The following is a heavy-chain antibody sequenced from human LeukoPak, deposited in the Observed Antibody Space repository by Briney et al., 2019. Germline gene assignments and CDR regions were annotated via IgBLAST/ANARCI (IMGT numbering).Heavy chain of an antibody. J-gene: IGHJ4*02. Sequence: ASVRVSCKASGYTFTGYYMHWVRQAPGQGLEWMGWINPNSGGTNYAQKFQGRVTMTRDTSISTANMELSRLRSDDTAVYYCARLNHDYSTLGLAFDYWGQGTLVTVSS. V-gene: IGHV1-2*02. CDR2: INPNSGGT. CDR1: GYTFTGYY. D-gene: IGHD4-11*01. CDR3: ARLNHDYSTLGLAFDY.